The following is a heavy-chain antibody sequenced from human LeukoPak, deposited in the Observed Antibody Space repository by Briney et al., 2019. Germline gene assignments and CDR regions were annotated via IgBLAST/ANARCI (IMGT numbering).Heavy chain of an antibody. J-gene: IGHJ6*03. D-gene: IGHD3-10*01. CDR1: GGSFSGYY. Sequence: SETLSLTCAVSGGSFSGYYWSWIRQPPGKGLEWIGEINHSGSTNYNPSLKSRVTISVDTSKNQFSLKLSSVTAADTAVYYCAREKALRGYYYYMDVWGKGTTVTVSS. CDR3: AREKALRGYYYYMDV. CDR2: INHSGST. V-gene: IGHV4-34*01.